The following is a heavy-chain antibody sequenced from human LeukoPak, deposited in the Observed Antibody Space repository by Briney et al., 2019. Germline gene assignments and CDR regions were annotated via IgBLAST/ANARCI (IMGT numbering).Heavy chain of an antibody. V-gene: IGHV3-23*01. CDR2: ISGSGGST. D-gene: IGHD2-2*01. Sequence: GGSLRLSCAASGFTFSTYAISWVRQAPGKGLEWVSGISGSGGSTYYADSAKGRFTISRDNSKNTLYLQMNSLRAEDTAVYYCAKEYIVVVPAAMDFDYWGQGTLVTVSS. J-gene: IGHJ4*02. CDR3: AKEYIVVVPAAMDFDY. CDR1: GFTFSTYA.